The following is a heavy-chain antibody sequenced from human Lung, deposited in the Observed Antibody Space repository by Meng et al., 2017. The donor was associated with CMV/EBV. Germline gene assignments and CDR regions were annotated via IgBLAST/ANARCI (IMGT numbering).Heavy chain of an antibody. CDR2: INIYNGNT. CDR3: ARGGYSYGSHYYYGMDV. V-gene: IGHV1-18*01. Sequence: YTFTDYGISWVRQAPGQGLEWMGWINIYNGNTNYAQKLQGRVTLTADTSTSTAYMELRSLRSDDTAVYYCARGGYSYGSHYYYGMDVWGQGTMVTVSS. D-gene: IGHD5-18*01. CDR1: YTFTDYG. J-gene: IGHJ6*02.